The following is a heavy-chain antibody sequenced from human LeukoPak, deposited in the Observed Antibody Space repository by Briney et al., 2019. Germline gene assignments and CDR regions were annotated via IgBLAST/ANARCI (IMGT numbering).Heavy chain of an antibody. CDR1: GFTFSRYW. J-gene: IGHJ1*01. CDR3: ARAPSEVGGYYPEYFRH. CDR2: IKSDGKT. V-gene: IGHV3-74*01. D-gene: IGHD3-22*01. Sequence: GGSLRLSCEASGFTFSRYWMHWVRQAPGKGLVWVSRIKSDGKTNYADSVKGRFTISRGNAKNTVSLQMDSLRAEDTGVYYCARAPSEVGGYYPEYFRHWGQGTLVTVSS.